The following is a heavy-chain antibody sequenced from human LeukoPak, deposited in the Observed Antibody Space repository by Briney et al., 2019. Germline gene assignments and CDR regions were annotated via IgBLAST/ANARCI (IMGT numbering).Heavy chain of an antibody. J-gene: IGHJ4*02. Sequence: PGGSLRLSCAASGFTFSSYAMSWVRQAPGKGLEWVSVIYSGGSTYYADSVKGRFTISRDNSKNALYLQMNSLRAEDTAVYYCARDRNYGSPGDWGQGTLVTVSS. D-gene: IGHD1-7*01. V-gene: IGHV3-66*01. CDR2: IYSGGST. CDR1: GFTFSSYA. CDR3: ARDRNYGSPGD.